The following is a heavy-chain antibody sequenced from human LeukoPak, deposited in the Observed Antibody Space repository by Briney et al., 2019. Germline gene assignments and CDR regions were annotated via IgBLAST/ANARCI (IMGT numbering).Heavy chain of an antibody. J-gene: IGHJ4*02. CDR2: ISYDGSNK. CDR3: AKDHDDFWSGYSSYYFDY. D-gene: IGHD3-3*01. CDR1: GFTFSSYA. V-gene: IGHV3-30-3*01. Sequence: QSGGSLRLSCAASGFTFSSYAMHWVRQAPGKGLEWVAVISYDGSNKYYADSVKGRFTISRDNSKNTLYLQMNSLRAEDTAVYYCAKDHDDFWSGYSSYYFDYWGQGILVTVSS.